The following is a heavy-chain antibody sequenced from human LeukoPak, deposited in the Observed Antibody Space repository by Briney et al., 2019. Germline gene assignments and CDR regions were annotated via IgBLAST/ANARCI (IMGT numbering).Heavy chain of an antibody. J-gene: IGHJ4*02. D-gene: IGHD3-3*01. CDR1: GGSISSSNW. Sequence: SGTLSLTCAVSGGSISSSNWWSWARQPPGKGLEWIGEIYHSGSTNYNPSLKSRVTISVDKSKNQFSLKLSSVTAADTAVYYCARGSGFWSGYPLLAYWGQGTLVTVSS. CDR2: IYHSGST. CDR3: ARGSGFWSGYPLLAY. V-gene: IGHV4-4*02.